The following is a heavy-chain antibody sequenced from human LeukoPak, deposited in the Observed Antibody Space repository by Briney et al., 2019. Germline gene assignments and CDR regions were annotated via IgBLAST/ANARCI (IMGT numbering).Heavy chain of an antibody. Sequence: SDTLSLTCAVNGDSFTAYSWNWIRQSPGKGLEWMGEISHSGRTHYNPSLASRVTFSLDTSKTQFSLELKSVTAADTAVYYCARAGTEAMTTPAYPVFYYFYLDVWGTGTTVTVS. CDR3: ARAGTEAMTTPAYPVFYYFYLDV. V-gene: IGHV4-34*01. CDR1: GDSFTAYS. J-gene: IGHJ6*03. CDR2: ISHSGRT. D-gene: IGHD4-11*01.